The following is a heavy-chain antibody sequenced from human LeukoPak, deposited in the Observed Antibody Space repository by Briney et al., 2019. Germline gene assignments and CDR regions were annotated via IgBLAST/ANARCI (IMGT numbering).Heavy chain of an antibody. J-gene: IGHJ3*02. Sequence: GGSLRLSCAASGFTFDDYTMHWVRQAPGKGLEWVSLISWDGGSTYYADSVKGRFTISRDNSKNTLYLQMNSLRAEDTAVYYCAKDFFSGLDAFDIWGQGTMVTVSS. CDR2: ISWDGGST. D-gene: IGHD1-14*01. CDR3: AKDFFSGLDAFDI. V-gene: IGHV3-43*01. CDR1: GFTFDDYT.